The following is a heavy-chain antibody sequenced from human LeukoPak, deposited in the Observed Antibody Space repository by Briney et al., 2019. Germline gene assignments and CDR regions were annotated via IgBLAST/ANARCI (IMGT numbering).Heavy chain of an antibody. V-gene: IGHV3-33*01. CDR2: IWYDGSNK. Sequence: GGSLRLSCAASGFTFSSYGMHWVRQAPGKGLEWVAVIWYDGSNKYYADSVKGRFTISRDNSKNTLYLQMNSLRDEDTAVYYCAREGYYYDSSGYYYPLDYWGQGTLVTVSS. J-gene: IGHJ4*02. CDR3: AREGYYYDSSGYYYPLDY. D-gene: IGHD3-22*01. CDR1: GFTFSSYG.